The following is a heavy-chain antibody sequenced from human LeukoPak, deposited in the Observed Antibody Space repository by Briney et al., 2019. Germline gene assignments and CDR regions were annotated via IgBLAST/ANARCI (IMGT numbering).Heavy chain of an antibody. CDR3: ASLFGYCSGGSCYSGHTYYYYYGMDV. J-gene: IGHJ6*02. D-gene: IGHD2-15*01. V-gene: IGHV3-13*04. Sequence: GGSLRLSCAASGFTFSSYDMHWVRQTTGEGLEWVSGIDTAGGTYYPGSAKGRFTISRDNAKNSLYLQMNSLRAGDTALYYCASLFGYCSGGSCYSGHTYYYYYGMDVWGQGTTVTVSS. CDR1: GFTFSSYD. CDR2: IDTAGGT.